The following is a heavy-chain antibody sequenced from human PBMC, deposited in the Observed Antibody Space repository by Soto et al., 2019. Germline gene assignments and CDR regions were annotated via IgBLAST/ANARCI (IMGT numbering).Heavy chain of an antibody. Sequence: SETLSLTCAVYGGSFSGYYWSWIRQPPGKGLEWIGEINHSGSTNYNPSLKSRVTISVDTSKNQFSLRLSSVTAADTAVYYCARGRSDSSSWRGWLDPWGQGPLVTVYS. V-gene: IGHV4-34*01. CDR3: ARGRSDSSSWRGWLDP. D-gene: IGHD6-13*01. CDR2: INHSGST. CDR1: GGSFSGYY. J-gene: IGHJ5*02.